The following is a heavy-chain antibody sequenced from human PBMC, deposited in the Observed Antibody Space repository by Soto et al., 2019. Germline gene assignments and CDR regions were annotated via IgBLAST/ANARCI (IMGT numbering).Heavy chain of an antibody. CDR1: GGSISSGDYS. CDR3: ARGRYSSGWNIYQPYDS. Sequence: QLQLQESGSGLVKPSETLSLTCDVSGGSISSGDYSWSWIRQPPGKGLEWIGYINHRGSTYYNPSLKSRVTMSVDRSKNQFSLNLNSMTAADTAVYYCARGRYSSGWNIYQPYDSWGQGTQVTVSS. V-gene: IGHV4-30-2*01. CDR2: INHRGST. D-gene: IGHD6-19*01. J-gene: IGHJ4*02.